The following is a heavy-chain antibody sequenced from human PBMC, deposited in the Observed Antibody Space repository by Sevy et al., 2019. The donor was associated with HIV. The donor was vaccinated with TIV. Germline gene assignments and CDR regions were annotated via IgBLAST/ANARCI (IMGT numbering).Heavy chain of an antibody. Sequence: GGSLRLSCAASGFTFSTYSMHWVRQAPGKGLEWVALIWFDGSNKYYADSVKGRFTISRDNSKNTLYLQMNSLRAEDTAVYYCAKAVADSNYYYGLDVWGQGTTVTVFS. CDR2: IWFDGSNK. CDR1: GFTFSTYS. CDR3: AKAVADSNYYYGLDV. V-gene: IGHV3-33*06. J-gene: IGHJ6*02. D-gene: IGHD6-19*01.